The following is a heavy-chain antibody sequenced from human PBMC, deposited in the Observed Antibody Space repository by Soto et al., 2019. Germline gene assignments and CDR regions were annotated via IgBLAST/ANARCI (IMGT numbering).Heavy chain of an antibody. CDR2: ISDDSSRT. J-gene: IGHJ5*01. D-gene: IGHD3-16*01. V-gene: IGHV3-23*01. Sequence: EVQLLESGGGLVQPGGSLRLSCAASGFTFSTFEMSWVRQAPGGGLEWVSFISDDSSRTYYADAVKGRFTISRDNSKHTLYLQMNSLTAEDTAVYACVKGGWLDFWGQGTLVTVSS. CDR1: GFTFSTFE. CDR3: VKGGWLDF.